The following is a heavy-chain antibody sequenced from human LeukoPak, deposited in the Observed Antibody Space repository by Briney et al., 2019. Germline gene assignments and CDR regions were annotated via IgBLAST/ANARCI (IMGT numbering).Heavy chain of an antibody. V-gene: IGHV4-30-4*01. CDR1: GGSISSGDYY. J-gene: IGHJ4*02. Sequence: SETLSLTCTVSGGSISSGDYYWSWIRQPPGKGLEWIGYIYYSGSTYYNPSLKSRLTISVDTSKNQFSLKLSSVTAADTAVYYCAGTYYYDSSGYQLHDYWGQGTLVTVSS. CDR3: AGTYYYDSSGYQLHDY. D-gene: IGHD3-22*01. CDR2: IYYSGST.